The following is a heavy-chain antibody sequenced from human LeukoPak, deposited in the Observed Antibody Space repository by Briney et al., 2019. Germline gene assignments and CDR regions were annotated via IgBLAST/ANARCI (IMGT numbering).Heavy chain of an antibody. Sequence: GGPLRLSCTVSGFTVSSNSMSWVRQAPGKGLEWVSFIYSGTIHYSDSVKGRFTISRDNSKNTPYLQMNSLRAEDTAVYYCARRAGAYSHPYDYWGQGTLVTVSS. CDR1: GFTVSSNS. D-gene: IGHD4/OR15-4a*01. CDR2: IYSGTI. V-gene: IGHV3-53*01. CDR3: ARRAGAYSHPYDY. J-gene: IGHJ4*02.